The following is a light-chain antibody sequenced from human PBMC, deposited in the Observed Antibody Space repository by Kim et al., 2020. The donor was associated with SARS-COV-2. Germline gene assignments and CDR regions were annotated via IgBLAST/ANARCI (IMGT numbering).Light chain of an antibody. V-gene: IGLV3-1*01. CDR1: KLLNSC. Sequence: VSPGPTALTTSARDKLLNSCAPWYQQKPGQPLVLVIYQDNKRPSGFPERFSGSKSGNTATLTISGTQPMDEADYYCQAWDSSTYVFGTGTKVTVL. J-gene: IGLJ1*01. CDR3: QAWDSSTYV. CDR2: QDN.